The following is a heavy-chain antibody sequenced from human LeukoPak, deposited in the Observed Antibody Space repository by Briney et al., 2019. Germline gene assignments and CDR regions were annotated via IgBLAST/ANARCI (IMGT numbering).Heavy chain of an antibody. J-gene: IGHJ4*02. V-gene: IGHV3-20*04. CDR2: INWNGGST. Sequence: PGGSLRLSCAASGFTFDDYGTSWVRQAPGKGLEWVSGINWNGGSTGYADSVKGRFTISRDNAKNSLYLQMNSLRAEDTALYYCAREGPYDSSGYYDYWGQGTLVTVSS. D-gene: IGHD3-22*01. CDR1: GFTFDDYG. CDR3: AREGPYDSSGYYDY.